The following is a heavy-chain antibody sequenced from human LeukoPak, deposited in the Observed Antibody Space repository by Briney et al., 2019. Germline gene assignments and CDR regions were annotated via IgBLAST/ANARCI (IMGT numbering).Heavy chain of an antibody. D-gene: IGHD6-13*01. Sequence: SQTLSLNCTAYGGHISRGDYYWSWIRQPPWNCLEWPGYIYYSGSPYCTPSLKSRVTISVDTSKNQFSLKRSSVTAADTAVYYCARVKAAAATRWFDPGGQGTLVTVSS. CDR1: GGHISRGDYY. CDR3: ARVKAAAATRWFDP. V-gene: IGHV4-30-4*08. J-gene: IGHJ5*02. CDR2: IYYSGSP.